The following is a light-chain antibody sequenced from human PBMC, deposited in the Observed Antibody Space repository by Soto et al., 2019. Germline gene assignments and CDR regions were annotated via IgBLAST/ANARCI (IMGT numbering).Light chain of an antibody. CDR2: AVS. J-gene: IGKJ1*01. CDR1: QGISNY. Sequence: DIQMNQSPSSLSASVGDRVTITCRASQGISNYLAWYQQKPRKVPTLLIFAVSTLQSGVLSRFSGSGSRTAFTLTISRLQPEDVATYYCQKYNSAPRTFGQGTKVEIK. V-gene: IGKV1-27*01. CDR3: QKYNSAPRT.